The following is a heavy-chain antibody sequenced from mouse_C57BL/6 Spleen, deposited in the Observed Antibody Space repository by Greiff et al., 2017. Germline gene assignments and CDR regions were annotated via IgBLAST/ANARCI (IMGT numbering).Heavy chain of an antibody. D-gene: IGHD2-1*01. CDR2: IDPSDSYT. J-gene: IGHJ3*01. Sequence: QVQLQQPGAELVMPGASVKLSCKASGYTFTSYWMHWVKQRPGPGLEWIGEIDPSDSYTNYNQKFKGKSTLTVDKSSSTAYMQLSSLTSEDSAVYYCARGSYGNYVAYWGQGTLVTVSA. V-gene: IGHV1-69*01. CDR3: ARGSYGNYVAY. CDR1: GYTFTSYW.